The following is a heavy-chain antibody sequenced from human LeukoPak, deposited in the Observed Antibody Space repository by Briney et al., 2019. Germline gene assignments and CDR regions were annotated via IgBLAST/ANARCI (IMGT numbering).Heavy chain of an antibody. D-gene: IGHD6-19*01. CDR2: IIPIFFIA. CDR1: RGTLSGFA. J-gene: IGHJ5*02. V-gene: IGHV1-69*04. Sequence: SLKVSRKVSRGTLSGFAITTVPQAPGPGLEWRGRIIPIFFIANHAQKFHGRVTITADKSTSTAYMELSSLRSEDTAVYYCASGIAVAGRSGVDWFDPWGQGTLVTVSS. CDR3: ASGIAVAGRSGVDWFDP.